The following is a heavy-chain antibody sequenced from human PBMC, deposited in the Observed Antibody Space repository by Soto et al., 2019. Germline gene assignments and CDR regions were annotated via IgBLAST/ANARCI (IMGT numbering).Heavy chain of an antibody. J-gene: IGHJ6*02. CDR3: ASSYYGSGNPKDYYYGMDV. D-gene: IGHD3-10*01. CDR2: INAGNGNT. V-gene: IGHV1-3*01. Sequence: QVQLVQSGAEVKKPGASVKVSCKASGYTFTSYAMHWVRQAPGQRLEWMGWINAGNGNTKYSQKFQGRVTITRDTSASTAYMGLSSLRSEDTAVYYCASSYYGSGNPKDYYYGMDVWGQGTTVTVSS. CDR1: GYTFTSYA.